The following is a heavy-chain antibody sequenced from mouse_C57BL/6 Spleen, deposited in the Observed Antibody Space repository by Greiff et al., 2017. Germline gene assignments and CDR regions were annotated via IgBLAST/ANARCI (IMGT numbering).Heavy chain of an antibody. Sequence: EVQLQQSGPELVKPGASVKISCKASGYTFTDYYMNWVKQSHGKSLEWIGDINPNNGGTSYNQKFKGKATLTVDKSSSTAYMELRSLTSEDSAVYYCAREHVDGYYAWFAYWGQGTLVTVSA. V-gene: IGHV1-26*01. CDR1: GYTFTDYY. J-gene: IGHJ3*01. D-gene: IGHD2-3*01. CDR3: AREHVDGYYAWFAY. CDR2: INPNNGGT.